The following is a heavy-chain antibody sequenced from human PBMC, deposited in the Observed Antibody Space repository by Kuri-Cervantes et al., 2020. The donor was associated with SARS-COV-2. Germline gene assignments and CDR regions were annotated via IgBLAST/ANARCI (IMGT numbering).Heavy chain of an antibody. CDR1: GGSFSGYY. J-gene: IGHJ4*02. D-gene: IGHD3-16*01. CDR3: GRAGGITFGGVISH. V-gene: IGHV4-34*01. Sequence: SETLSLTCAVYGGSFSGYYWSWIRQPPGKGLEWIGEINHSGSTNYNPSLKSRVTISVDTSKNQLSLKLSSVTAADTAVYYCGRAGGITFGGVISHWGQGTLVTVSS. CDR2: INHSGST.